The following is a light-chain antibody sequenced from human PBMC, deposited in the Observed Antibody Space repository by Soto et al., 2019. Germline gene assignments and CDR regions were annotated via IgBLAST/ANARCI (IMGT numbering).Light chain of an antibody. J-gene: IGKJ4*01. Sequence: DIQMTLSPSTLSASAGDRVTIXXRASQTISSWLAWYQQKPGKAPKXLIYDASSLQSGVPSRFSGSGSGTEFTLTISSLQPDDFATYYCQQYNSYSPTFGGGTKVDIK. CDR1: QTISSW. V-gene: IGKV1-5*01. CDR3: QQYNSYSPT. CDR2: DAS.